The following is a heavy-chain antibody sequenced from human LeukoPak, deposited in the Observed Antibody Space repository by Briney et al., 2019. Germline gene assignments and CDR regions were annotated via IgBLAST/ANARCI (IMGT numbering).Heavy chain of an antibody. J-gene: IGHJ6*04. CDR2: ISAYNGNT. CDR1: GNTLTSYG. D-gene: IGHD2-2*01. V-gene: IGHV1-18*04. Sequence: ASVKVSCKASGNTLTSYGISWVRQAPGQGLEWMGWISAYNGNTNYAQKLQGRVTMTTDTSTSTAYMELRSLRSDDTAVYYCAVGSGGYCSSTSCPAGYYYYGMDVWGKGTTVTVSS. CDR3: AVGSGGYCSSTSCPAGYYYYGMDV.